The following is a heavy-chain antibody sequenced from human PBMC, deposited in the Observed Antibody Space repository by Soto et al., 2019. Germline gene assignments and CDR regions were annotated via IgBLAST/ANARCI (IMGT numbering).Heavy chain of an antibody. Sequence: EVQLAETGGDLIQPGGSLRLSCAASGFALRSNYVSWVRQAPGKGLEWVSVIYSAGSTFYADSVKGRFTISRDNSKNTVYLQMNNLRADDTAVYYCASASISDYYFDFWGHGTRVTVSA. CDR2: IYSAGST. D-gene: IGHD2-21*01. CDR1: GFALRSNY. J-gene: IGHJ4*01. CDR3: ASASISDYYFDF. V-gene: IGHV3-53*02.